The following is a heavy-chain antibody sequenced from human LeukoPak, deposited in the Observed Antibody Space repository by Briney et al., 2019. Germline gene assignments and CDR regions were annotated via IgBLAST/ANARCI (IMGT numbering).Heavy chain of an antibody. CDR3: ARGGLYSGGVGTSDDFHWFAY. CDR2: INPNNGGA. V-gene: IGHV1-2*06. J-gene: IGHJ4*02. CDR1: EYTFTGYY. D-gene: IGHD3-9*01. Sequence: ASVKVSCKASEYTFTGYYMHWLRQAPGQGLEWMGRINPNNGGAKYAQKFQGRVSMTRDTSITTAYMELSRLTSDDTAVYFCARGGLYSGGVGTSDDFHWFAYWGQGTLVTVSS.